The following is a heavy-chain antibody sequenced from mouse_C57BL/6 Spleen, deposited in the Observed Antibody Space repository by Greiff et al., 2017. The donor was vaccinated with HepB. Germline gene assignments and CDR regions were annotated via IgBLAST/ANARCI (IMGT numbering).Heavy chain of an antibody. Sequence: EVQLKQSGPELVKPGASVKISCKASGYTFTDYYMNWVKQSHGKSPEWIGDINPNNGGTSYNQKFKGKATLTVNKSSSTAYTELRSLTPEEFAVDYCASRPLYYCSSYWYFDVWGTGTTVTVSS. V-gene: IGHV1-26*01. CDR1: GYTFTDYY. D-gene: IGHD1-1*01. CDR2: INPNNGGT. J-gene: IGHJ1*03. CDR3: ASRPLYYCSSYWYFDV.